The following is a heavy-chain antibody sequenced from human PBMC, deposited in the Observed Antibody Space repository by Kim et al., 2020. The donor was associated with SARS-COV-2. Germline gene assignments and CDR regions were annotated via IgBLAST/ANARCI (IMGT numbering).Heavy chain of an antibody. D-gene: IGHD6-13*01. J-gene: IGHJ4*02. Sequence: YAQKLQGRVTMTTDTSTSTAYMGLRSLRSDDTAVYYCARSIAAADPHFDYWGQGTLVTVSS. CDR3: ARSIAAADPHFDY. V-gene: IGHV1-18*01.